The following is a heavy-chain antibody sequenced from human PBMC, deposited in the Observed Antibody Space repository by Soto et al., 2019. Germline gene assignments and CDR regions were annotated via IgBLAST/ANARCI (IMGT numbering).Heavy chain of an antibody. V-gene: IGHV1-69*13. D-gene: IGHD3-22*01. CDR3: ARGMGYYYDSSGYKG. CDR2: IIPIFGTA. CDR1: GGTFSSYA. Sequence: GASVKVSCKASGGTFSSYAISWVRQAPGQGLEWMGGIIPIFGTANYAQKFQGRVTITADESTSTAYMELSSLRSEDTAVYYCARGMGYYYDSSGYKGWGQGTLVTVSS. J-gene: IGHJ4*02.